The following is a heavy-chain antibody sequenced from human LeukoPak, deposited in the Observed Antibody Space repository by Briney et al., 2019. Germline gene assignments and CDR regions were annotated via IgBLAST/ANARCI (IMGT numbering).Heavy chain of an antibody. V-gene: IGHV3-23*01. CDR1: GFTFSSYA. Sequence: PGGSLRLSCAGSGFTFSSYAMSWVRQAPGKGLEWVSGIIGSGDRAFHADSVKGRLTISRDNSKNTLYLQMNSLRAEDTAVYYCAKSVTTMIVEHWGQGTLVTVSS. CDR2: IIGSGDRA. D-gene: IGHD3-22*01. J-gene: IGHJ4*02. CDR3: AKSVTTMIVEH.